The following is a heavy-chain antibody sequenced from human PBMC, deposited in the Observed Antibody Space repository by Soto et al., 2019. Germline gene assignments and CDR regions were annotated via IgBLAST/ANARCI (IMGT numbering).Heavy chain of an antibody. J-gene: IGHJ4*02. Sequence: EVHLVESGGGLVQPGGSLRLSCAASRFAVSDNYMSWVRQAPGKGLEFVSLIYSGGTTSYADSVKGRFTISRDNSKNTLDLQMNILRAEDTAVYYCATRTITLPHWGQGTLVTVSS. D-gene: IGHD5-12*01. V-gene: IGHV3-66*01. CDR1: RFAVSDNY. CDR2: IYSGGTT. CDR3: ATRTITLPH.